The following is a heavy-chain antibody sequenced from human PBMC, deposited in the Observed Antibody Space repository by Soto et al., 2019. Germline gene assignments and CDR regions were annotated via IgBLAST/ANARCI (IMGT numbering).Heavy chain of an antibody. D-gene: IGHD3-16*01. CDR3: AREANTNYAPHGLDV. V-gene: IGHV3-21*01. J-gene: IGHJ6*02. Sequence: EVQLVESGGGLVKPGGSLRLSCAVSGFPFDSYSMSWVRQAPGQGLEWLASLSSGSFYIFHADSIRGRFTISRDDAKNLLFLQMNSLTIEDTATYYCAREANTNYAPHGLDVWGQGTAVTVSS. CDR1: GFPFDSYS. CDR2: LSSGSFYI.